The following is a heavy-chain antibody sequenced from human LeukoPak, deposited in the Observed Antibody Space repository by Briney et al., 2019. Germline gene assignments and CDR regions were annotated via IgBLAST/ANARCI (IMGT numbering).Heavy chain of an antibody. CDR3: STEGVWSYYFDY. CDR2: IKSKTDGGTT. D-gene: IGHD2-21*01. Sequence: PGGSLRLSCVASGFTFSNAWMNWVRQAPGKGLEWVGRIKSKTDGGTTDYAAPVKGRFTISRDDSKNTLYLQMNSLKTEDTAVYYCSTEGVWSYYFDYWGQGTLVTVSS. CDR1: GFTFSNAW. J-gene: IGHJ4*02. V-gene: IGHV3-15*01.